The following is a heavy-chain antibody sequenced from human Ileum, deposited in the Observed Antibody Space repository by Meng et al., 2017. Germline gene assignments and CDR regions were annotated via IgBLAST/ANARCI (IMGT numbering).Heavy chain of an antibody. CDR3: ASGSGSLDY. J-gene: IGHJ4*02. CDR1: GGSVSSNIAA. CDR2: TYYRSKWYS. Sequence: QVQLQQSGPGLVNPLQTLSPPCAVSGGSVSSNIAAWNWIRQSPLRGLEWLGRTYYRSKWYSEYAVSVKSRISITPDTSKNQFSLQMNSVTPEDTAVYYCASGSGSLDYWGPGTLVTVSS. V-gene: IGHV6-1*02. D-gene: IGHD3-3*01.